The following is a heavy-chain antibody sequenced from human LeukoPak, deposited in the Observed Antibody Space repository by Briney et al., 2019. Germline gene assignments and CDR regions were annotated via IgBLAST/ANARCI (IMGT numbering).Heavy chain of an antibody. CDR3: ARDPPTYYYDSSGRTFDY. J-gene: IGHJ4*02. V-gene: IGHV1-18*01. Sequence: ASVKVSCKASGYTFTSYGVSWVRQAPGQGLEWMGWISAYNGNTNYAQKLQGRVTMTTDTSTSTAYMELRSLRSDDTAVYYCARDPPTYYYDSSGRTFDYWGQGTLVTVSS. CDR1: GYTFTSYG. D-gene: IGHD3-22*01. CDR2: ISAYNGNT.